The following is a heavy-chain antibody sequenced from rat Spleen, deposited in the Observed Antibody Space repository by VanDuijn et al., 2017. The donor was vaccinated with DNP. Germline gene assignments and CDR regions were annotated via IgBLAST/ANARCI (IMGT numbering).Heavy chain of an antibody. Sequence: EVQLVESGGRLIQPGDSLKLSCAASGFTFSDYAMAWVRQSPKKGLEWVATIIPDGSRTYYRDSVKGRFTISRDNAKNTLYLQMDSLRSEDTATYYCTRSAAGLAYWGQGTLVTVSS. CDR3: TRSAAGLAY. D-gene: IGHD1-2*01. V-gene: IGHV5S10*01. CDR2: IIPDGSRT. CDR1: GFTFSDYA. J-gene: IGHJ3*01.